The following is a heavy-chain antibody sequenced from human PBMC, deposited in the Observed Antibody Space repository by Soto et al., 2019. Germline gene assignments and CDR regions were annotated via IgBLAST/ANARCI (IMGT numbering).Heavy chain of an antibody. J-gene: IGHJ5*02. CDR3: ARAYHSGYDYASGWFDP. Sequence: QVQLVQSGAEVKKPGSSVKVSCKASGSTFSSYAISWVRQAPGQGLEWMGGIIPIFGTANYAQKFQGRVTITADESTSTAYMELSSLRSEDTAVYYCARAYHSGYDYASGWFDPWGQGTLVTVSS. CDR2: IIPIFGTA. V-gene: IGHV1-69*01. CDR1: GSTFSSYA. D-gene: IGHD5-12*01.